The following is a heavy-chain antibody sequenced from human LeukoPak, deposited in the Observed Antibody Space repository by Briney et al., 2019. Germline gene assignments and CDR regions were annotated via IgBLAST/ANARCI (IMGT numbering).Heavy chain of an antibody. J-gene: IGHJ4*02. CDR1: GGSISSSTYY. CDR2: IYYSGST. CDR3: ARYRSGSHNDY. D-gene: IGHD1-26*01. Sequence: SETLSLTCTVSGGSISSSTYYWGWIRQPPGKGLEWIGSIYYSGSTYYNPSLKSRVTISVDTSKNQFSLKLSSVTAADTAVYYCARYRSGSHNDYWGQGTLVTVSS. V-gene: IGHV4-39*07.